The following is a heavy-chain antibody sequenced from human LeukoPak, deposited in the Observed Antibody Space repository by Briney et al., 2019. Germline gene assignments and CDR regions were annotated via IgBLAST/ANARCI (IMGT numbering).Heavy chain of an antibody. CDR3: ARAAADENSWYFFDY. J-gene: IGHJ4*02. CDR2: IHYSGST. Sequence: SKTLSLTCTVSGDSISSGDHYWSWIRQPPGKGLEWIGYIHYSGSTYYNPSLKSRVIISVDMSKNQFSLSLNSLTAADSAVYYCARAAADENSWYFFDYWGQGTLVTVSS. CDR1: GDSISSGDHY. D-gene: IGHD1/OR15-1a*01. V-gene: IGHV4-30-4*01.